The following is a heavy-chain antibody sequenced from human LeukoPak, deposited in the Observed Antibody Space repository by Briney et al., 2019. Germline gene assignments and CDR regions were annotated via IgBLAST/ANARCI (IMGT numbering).Heavy chain of an antibody. CDR3: ARDGEWELRGAFDI. V-gene: IGHV4-59*01. D-gene: IGHD1-26*01. J-gene: IGHJ3*02. CDR1: IFTFSIYC. Sequence: PGVSVRLLCAASIFTFSIYCVTGAPQAPGKGLEGLVYIYYSGSTNYNPSLKSRVTISVDTSKNQFSLKLSSVTAADTAVYYGARDGEWELRGAFDIWGQGTMVTVSS. CDR2: IYYSGST.